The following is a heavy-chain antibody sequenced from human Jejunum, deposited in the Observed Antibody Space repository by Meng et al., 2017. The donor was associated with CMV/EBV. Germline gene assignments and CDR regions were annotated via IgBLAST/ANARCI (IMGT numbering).Heavy chain of an antibody. V-gene: IGHV5-51*01. CDR1: SFNSYW. J-gene: IGHJ6*02. CDR3: ARQGIVGGTFYYAVMDF. CDR2: INPLEFDI. D-gene: IGHD1-26*01. Sequence: SFNSYWIGWVRRVPGKGPEWMGIINPLEFDIEYSPSFEGQVTISVDRSIDTAYLQWSSLRAADTAIYYCARQGIVGGTFYYAVMDFWGQGTAVTVSS.